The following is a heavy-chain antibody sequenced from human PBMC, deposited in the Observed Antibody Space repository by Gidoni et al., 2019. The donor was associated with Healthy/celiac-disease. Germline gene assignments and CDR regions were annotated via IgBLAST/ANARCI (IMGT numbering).Heavy chain of an antibody. J-gene: IGHJ3*02. CDR3: AKDMGWNDVGAFDI. CDR2: ISWDGGST. D-gene: IGHD1-1*01. CDR1: GFTFDDYT. V-gene: IGHV3-43*01. Sequence: EVQLVESGGVVVQPGGSLRLSCAASGFTFDDYTMHWVRQAPGKGLEWVSLISWDGGSTYYADSVKGRFTISRDNSKNSLYLQMNSLRTEDTALYYCAKDMGWNDVGAFDIWGQGTMVTVSS.